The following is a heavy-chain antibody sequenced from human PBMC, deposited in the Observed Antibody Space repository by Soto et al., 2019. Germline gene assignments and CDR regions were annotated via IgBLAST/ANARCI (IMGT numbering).Heavy chain of an antibody. J-gene: IGHJ6*02. D-gene: IGHD4-17*01. CDR1: GFTFSSYW. CDR3: ASRGGLTTSMYYYGMDV. V-gene: IGHV3-30-3*01. Sequence: VQLVESGGGLVQPGGSLRLSCAASGFTFSSYWMHWVRQAPGKGLEWVAVISYDGSNKYYADSVKGRFTISRDNSKNTLYLQMNSLRAEDTAVYYCASRGGLTTSMYYYGMDVWGQGTTVTVSS. CDR2: ISYDGSNK.